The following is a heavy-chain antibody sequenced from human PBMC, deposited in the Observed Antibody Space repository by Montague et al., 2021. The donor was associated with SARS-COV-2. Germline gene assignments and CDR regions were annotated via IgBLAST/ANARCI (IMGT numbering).Heavy chain of an antibody. Sequence: PALVKPTQTLTLTCSFSGFSLTTPGVSVGWIRQPPGRALEWLALXDWTHDQYYSRSLGTRLTISPGTSKSQVALTLTNVDTVDTATYYCARNRLSVFDFWGQGTLVTVSS. V-gene: IGHV2-70*01. CDR3: ARNRLSVFDF. CDR1: GFSLTTPGVS. CDR2: XDWTHDQ. J-gene: IGHJ4*02. D-gene: IGHD2/OR15-2a*01.